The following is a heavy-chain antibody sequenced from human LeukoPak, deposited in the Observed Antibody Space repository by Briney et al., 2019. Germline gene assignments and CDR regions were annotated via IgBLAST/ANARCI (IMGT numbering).Heavy chain of an antibody. D-gene: IGHD1-26*01. CDR2: IYYSGST. CDR3: ASYSGSYSRTRAFDY. CDR1: GGSISSYY. Sequence: PSETLSLTCTVSGGSISSYYWSWIRQPPGKGLEWIGYIYYSGSTNYNPSLKSRVTISVDTSKNQFSLKLSSVTAADTAVYYCASYSGSYSRTRAFDYWGQGTLVTASS. J-gene: IGHJ4*02. V-gene: IGHV4-59*01.